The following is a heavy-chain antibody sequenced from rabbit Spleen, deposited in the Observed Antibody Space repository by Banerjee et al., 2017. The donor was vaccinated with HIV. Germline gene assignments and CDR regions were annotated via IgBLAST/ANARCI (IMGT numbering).Heavy chain of an antibody. J-gene: IGHJ3*01. CDR2: IAGSSSGFT. CDR3: ARDLAGVIGWNFGW. D-gene: IGHD4-1*01. V-gene: IGHV1S40*01. Sequence: QSLEESGGDLVKPGASLTLICTASGVSFSSSSYMCWVRQAPGKGLEWISCIAGSSSGFTYSATWAKGRFTCSKTSSTTVTLRMTSLTAADTATYFCARDLAGVIGWNFGWWGQGTLVTVS. CDR1: GVSFSSSSY.